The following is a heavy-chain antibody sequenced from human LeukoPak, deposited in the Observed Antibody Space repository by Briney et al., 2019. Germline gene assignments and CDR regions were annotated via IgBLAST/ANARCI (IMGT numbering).Heavy chain of an antibody. CDR3: ARGLSDSSGYYYGGRFDP. CDR2: IYTTGYS. J-gene: IGHJ5*02. CDR1: GGSIGSYY. V-gene: IGHV4-4*07. Sequence: SETLSLTCTVSGGSIGSYYWSWIRQPAGKGLEWIGHIYTTGYSDYNPSLKSRVTMSVDTSKNQFSLKLTSVTAADTAVYYCARGLSDSSGYYYGGRFDPWGQGTLVTVSS. D-gene: IGHD3-22*01.